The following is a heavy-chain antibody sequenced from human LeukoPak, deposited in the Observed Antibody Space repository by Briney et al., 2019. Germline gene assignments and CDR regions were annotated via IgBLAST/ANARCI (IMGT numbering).Heavy chain of an antibody. J-gene: IGHJ4*02. D-gene: IGHD1-26*01. CDR1: GGSISSGSYY. CDR2: IYTSGST. Sequence: PSQTLSLTCTVSGGSISSGSYYWSWIRQPAGKGLEWIGRIYTSGSTNYNPSLKSRVTISVDTSKNQFSLKLSSVTAADTAVYYCARAGYIVGATLFDYWGQGTLVTVSS. V-gene: IGHV4-61*02. CDR3: ARAGYIVGATLFDY.